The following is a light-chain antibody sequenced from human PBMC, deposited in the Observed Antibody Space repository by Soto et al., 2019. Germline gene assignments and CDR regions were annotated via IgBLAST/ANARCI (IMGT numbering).Light chain of an antibody. CDR2: DVS. Sequence: QSALNQPASVSGSPGQSITISCTGTSSDVGGYNYVSWYQQQPGKAPKFMIYDVSNRPSGVSNRFSGSKSGNTASLTISGLQAEDEADYYCCSYTTSNTRQIVFGTG. CDR1: SSDVGGYNY. J-gene: IGLJ1*01. V-gene: IGLV2-14*01. CDR3: CSYTTSNTRQIV.